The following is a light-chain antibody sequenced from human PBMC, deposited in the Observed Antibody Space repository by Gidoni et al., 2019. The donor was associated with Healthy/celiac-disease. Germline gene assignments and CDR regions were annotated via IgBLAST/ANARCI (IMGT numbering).Light chain of an antibody. CDR3: QQYYSYPWT. V-gene: IGKV1-8*01. Sequence: AIRFTQSPSSLSASTGDRVTITCRARQGISSYLAWYQQKPGKAPKLLIYAASTLQSGVPSRFSGSGSGTDFTLTISCLQSEDFATYYCQQYYSYPWTFGQGTKVEIK. CDR2: AAS. J-gene: IGKJ1*01. CDR1: QGISSY.